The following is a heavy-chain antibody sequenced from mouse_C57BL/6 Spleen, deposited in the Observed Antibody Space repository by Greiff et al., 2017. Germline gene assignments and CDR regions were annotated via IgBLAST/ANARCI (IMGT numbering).Heavy chain of an antibody. CDR2: IRNKANGYAT. Sequence: EVKLMESGGGLVQPGGSLSLSCAASGFTFTDYYMRWVRQPPGKALEWLGFIRNKANGYATEYSASVKGRFTISRDNSQSILYLHMNALRAEDSATYYGARYNLVGAMDYWGQGTSVTVSS. V-gene: IGHV7-3*01. J-gene: IGHJ4*01. CDR3: ARYNLVGAMDY. CDR1: GFTFTDYY.